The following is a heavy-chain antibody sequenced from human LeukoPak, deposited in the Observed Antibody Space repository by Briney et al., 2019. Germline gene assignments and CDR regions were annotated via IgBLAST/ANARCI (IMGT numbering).Heavy chain of an antibody. CDR2: ISGDGGTT. V-gene: IGHV3-74*01. D-gene: IGHD1-26*01. CDR1: GFTFSSSW. CDR3: ARALGTSSGF. Sequence: PAGSLRLSCAASGFTFSSSWMHWVRQAPGKGLVWVSHISGDGGTTRYADSVKGRFTISRDNAKNTLYLQMNSLRAEDTAVYYCARALGTSSGFWGQGVLGTVSS. J-gene: IGHJ4*02.